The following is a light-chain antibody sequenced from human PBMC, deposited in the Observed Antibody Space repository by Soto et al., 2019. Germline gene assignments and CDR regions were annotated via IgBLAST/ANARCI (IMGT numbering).Light chain of an antibody. V-gene: IGLV1-40*01. CDR1: GAGFD. J-gene: IGLJ2*01. CDR3: CSYAGSYVV. CDR2: GDY. Sequence: QSVLTQPPSVSGAPGERVTISCIGAGFDVHWYQQLPGTAPKLLIYGDYNRPSGVPARFSGSRSGTSASLTISGLQAEDEADYYCCSYAGSYVVFGGGTKVTVL.